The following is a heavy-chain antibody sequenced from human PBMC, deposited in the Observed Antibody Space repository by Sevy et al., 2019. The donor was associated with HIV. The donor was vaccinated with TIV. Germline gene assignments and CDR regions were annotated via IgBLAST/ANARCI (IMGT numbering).Heavy chain of an antibody. CDR2: IKQDGSEK. J-gene: IGHJ4*02. V-gene: IGHV3-7*01. CDR3: ARSLAATASY. D-gene: IGHD2-21*02. CDR1: GFTFSSYW. Sequence: GGSLRLSCAASGFTFSSYWMNWVRQAPGKELEWVANIKQDGSEKYYVDSVKGPFTISRDNAKNSIHLQINSLRAEDTAVYYCARSLAATASYWGQGTLVTVSS.